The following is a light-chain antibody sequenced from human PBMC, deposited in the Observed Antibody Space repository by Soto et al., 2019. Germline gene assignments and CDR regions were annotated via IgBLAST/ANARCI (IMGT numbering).Light chain of an antibody. J-gene: IGKJ4*01. CDR1: QAISSY. V-gene: IGKV1-27*01. Sequence: DIQLTQSPSSLSTSVGDRVTITCWASQAISSYLAWYQQKPGKVPELLIYATSTLQSGAPSRFSGSGSGTDFTLTISSLQAEDVATYYCQKYNHAPTFGGGTKVEIK. CDR2: ATS. CDR3: QKYNHAPT.